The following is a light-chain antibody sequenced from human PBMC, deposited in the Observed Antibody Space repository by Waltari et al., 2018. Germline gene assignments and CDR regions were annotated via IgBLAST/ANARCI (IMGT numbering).Light chain of an antibody. CDR2: DVT. V-gene: IGLV2-11*01. J-gene: IGLJ2*01. CDR3: CSYAGPYTLII. CDR1: SSDVGGYNY. Sequence: QSALTQPRSVSGSPGQSVTISCTGTSSDVGGYNYVSWYQQHQGNAPKLIIYDVTKRPSGVPDRFSGSKSGNTASLTISGLQAEDEADYYCCSYAGPYTLIIFGGGTKLTVV.